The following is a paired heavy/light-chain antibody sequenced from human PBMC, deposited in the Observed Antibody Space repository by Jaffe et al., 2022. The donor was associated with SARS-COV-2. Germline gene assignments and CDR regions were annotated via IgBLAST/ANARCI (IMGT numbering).Heavy chain of an antibody. CDR3: ARDGGDWHPDS. D-gene: IGHD2-21*01. Sequence: QVQLQQSGPGLVKPSQTLSLTCAISGDSVSRKYAGWNWIRQSPSRGLEWLGRTYYTSKWCNEYAVSVKSRITVDADTSKNQFSLHLNSVTPDDTALYYCARDGGDWHPDSWGQGILVTVSS. CDR2: TYYTSKWCN. CDR1: GDSVSRKYAG. V-gene: IGHV6-1*01. J-gene: IGHJ4*02.
Light chain of an antibody. Sequence: DIVLTQTLLSSPVTLGQPASISCRSSQSLVHRDGNTYLSWLHQRPGQPPRLLIYGISNRFSGVPDRFSGSGAGTDFTLKISRVEAEDVGVYYCMQSTQSTWTFGQGTRLEI. J-gene: IGKJ1*01. CDR1: QSLVHRDGNTY. CDR2: GIS. V-gene: IGKV2-24*01. CDR3: MQSTQSTWT.